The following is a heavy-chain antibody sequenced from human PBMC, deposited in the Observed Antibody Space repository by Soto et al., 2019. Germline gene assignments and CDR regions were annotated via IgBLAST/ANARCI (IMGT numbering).Heavy chain of an antibody. V-gene: IGHV1-18*01. Sequence: ASVKVSCKASGYTFTSYGISWVRQAPGQGLEWMGWISAYNGNTNYAQKLQGRVTMTTDTSTSTAYMELRSLRSDDTAVHYCARTFGDSSGYYDYYYYYGMDVWGQGTTVTVSS. CDR3: ARTFGDSSGYYDYYYYYGMDV. D-gene: IGHD3-22*01. J-gene: IGHJ6*02. CDR1: GYTFTSYG. CDR2: ISAYNGNT.